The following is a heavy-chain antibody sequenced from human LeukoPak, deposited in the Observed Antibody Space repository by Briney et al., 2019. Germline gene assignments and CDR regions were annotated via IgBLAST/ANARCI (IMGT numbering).Heavy chain of an antibody. D-gene: IGHD3-22*01. CDR1: GFTFSSYG. J-gene: IGHJ4*02. CDR2: IRYDGSNK. Sequence: GGSLRLSCAASGFTFSSYGMHWVRQAPGKGLEWVAFIRYDGSNKYYADSVKDRFTISRDNSKNTLYLQMNSLRAGDTAVYYCAKDTRTYYYDSSGYYWGQGTLVTVSS. CDR3: AKDTRTYYYDSSGYY. V-gene: IGHV3-30*02.